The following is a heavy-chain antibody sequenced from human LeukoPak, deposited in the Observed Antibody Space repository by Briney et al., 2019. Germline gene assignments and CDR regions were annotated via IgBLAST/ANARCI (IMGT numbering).Heavy chain of an antibody. Sequence: SQNLSLTCTVSGGSISSGSYDWSCIRQPPGKGLEWIGRIYTSGSTNYNPSLMSRITISVDTSKNQYSLKLSSVTAANTAVYYCARGEVGYCSSTSCYYMDVWGKGTTVTVSS. CDR2: IYTSGST. CDR3: ARGEVGYCSSTSCYYMDV. CDR1: GGSISSGSYD. D-gene: IGHD2-2*01. V-gene: IGHV4-61*02. J-gene: IGHJ6*03.